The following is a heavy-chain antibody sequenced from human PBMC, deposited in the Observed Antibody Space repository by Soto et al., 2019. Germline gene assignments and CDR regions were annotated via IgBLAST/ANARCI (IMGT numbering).Heavy chain of an antibody. D-gene: IGHD3-3*01. CDR3: AKDVGDTIFGVVIS. J-gene: IGHJ4*02. V-gene: IGHV3-9*01. CDR2: ISWNSGSI. CDR1: GFTFDDYA. Sequence: VQLVESGGGLVQPGRSLRLSCAASGFTFDDYAMHWVRQAPGKGLEWVSGISWNSGSIGYADSVKGRFTISRDNAKNSLYLQMNSLRAEDTALYYCAKDVGDTIFGVVISWGQGTLVTVSS.